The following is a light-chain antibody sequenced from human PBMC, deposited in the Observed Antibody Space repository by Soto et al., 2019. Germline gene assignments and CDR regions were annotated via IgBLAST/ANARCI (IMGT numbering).Light chain of an antibody. J-gene: IGKJ5*01. Sequence: DIQMTQSPSSLSASVGDRVTITCRASQSVSKYLNWYQQKPGKAPKLLIYAASSLQSGVPSRFSGSGSGTDFTLTISRLEPEDFAVYYCQQYGTTRITFGQGTRLEIK. CDR1: QSVSKY. CDR3: QQYGTTRIT. V-gene: IGKV1-39*01. CDR2: AAS.